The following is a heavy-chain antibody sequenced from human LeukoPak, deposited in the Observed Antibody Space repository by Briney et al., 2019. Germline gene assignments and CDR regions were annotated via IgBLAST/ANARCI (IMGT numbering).Heavy chain of an antibody. Sequence: GASLKVSFKASGYTFTDYYMHWVRQAPGQGLEWLGWINPNSGCTNSAHEFQGRVTIPRDTSISPAFPDLGRLRSVGPAVFFLARDFIRGSYYGAFDIWGQGTVVTVSS. J-gene: IGHJ3*02. CDR2: INPNSGCT. V-gene: IGHV1-2*07. CDR3: ARDFIRGSYYGAFDI. CDR1: GYTFTDYY. D-gene: IGHD2-21*01.